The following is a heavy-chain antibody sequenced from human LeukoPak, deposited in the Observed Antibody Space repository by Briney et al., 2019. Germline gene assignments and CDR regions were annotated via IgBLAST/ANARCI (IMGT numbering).Heavy chain of an antibody. J-gene: IGHJ4*02. V-gene: IGHV1-8*01. CDR1: GYTFTSYD. CDR3: AKDRDVVVVAATVDY. D-gene: IGHD2-15*01. CDR2: MNPNSGNT. Sequence: ASVKVSCKASGYTFTSYDINWVRQATGQGLEWMGWMNPNSGNTGYAQKFQGRVTMTRNTSISTAYMELSSLRSEDTAVYYCAKDRDVVVVAATVDYWGQGTLVTVSS.